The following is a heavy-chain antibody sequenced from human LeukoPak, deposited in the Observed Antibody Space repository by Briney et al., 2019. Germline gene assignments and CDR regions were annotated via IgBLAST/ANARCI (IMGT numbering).Heavy chain of an antibody. D-gene: IGHD1-26*01. J-gene: IGHJ4*02. CDR2: ISAYNGNT. Sequence: GASVKVSCKASGYTFTSYGISWVRQAPGQGIEWMGWISAYNGNTYYARKLQGRLTMTTDTSTSTAYMELRSLRSDDTAVYYCARDQPRELPPFDYWGQGTLVTVSS. V-gene: IGHV1-18*01. CDR3: ARDQPRELPPFDY. CDR1: GYTFTSYG.